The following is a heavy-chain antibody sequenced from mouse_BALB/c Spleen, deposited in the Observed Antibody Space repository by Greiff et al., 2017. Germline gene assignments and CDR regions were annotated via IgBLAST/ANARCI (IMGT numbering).Heavy chain of an antibody. CDR1: GFTFSSYA. J-gene: IGHJ1*01. D-gene: IGHD1-1*01. CDR3: ARGDYYGSSYDWYFDV. CDR2: ISSGGST. V-gene: IGHV5-6-5*01. Sequence: EVMLVESGGGLVKPGGSLKLSCAASGFTFSSYAMSWVRQTPGKRLEWVASISSGGSTYYPDSVKGRFTISRDNARNILYLQMSSLRSEDTAMYYCARGDYYGSSYDWYFDVWGAGTTVTVSS.